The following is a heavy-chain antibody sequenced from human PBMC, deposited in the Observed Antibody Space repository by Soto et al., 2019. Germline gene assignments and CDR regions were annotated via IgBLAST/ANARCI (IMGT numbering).Heavy chain of an antibody. D-gene: IGHD2-2*01. CDR1: GFTFSSYG. V-gene: IGHV3-33*01. CDR3: ARDLIVVVPAARGDYYYYYGMDV. CDR2: IWYDGSNK. Sequence: HPGGSLRLSCAASGFTFSSYGMHWVRQAPGKGLEWVAVIWYDGSNKYYADSVKGRFTISRDNSKNTLYLQMNSLRAEDTAVYYCARDLIVVVPAARGDYYYYYGMDVWGQGTTVTVSS. J-gene: IGHJ6*02.